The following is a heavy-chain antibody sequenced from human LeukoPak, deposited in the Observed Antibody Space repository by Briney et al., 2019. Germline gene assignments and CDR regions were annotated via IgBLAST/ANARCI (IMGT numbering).Heavy chain of an antibody. CDR1: GFTFSSYA. CDR3: ASIRLAAQLDSWDDAFDI. V-gene: IGHV3-30-3*01. J-gene: IGHJ3*02. D-gene: IGHD6-25*01. Sequence: PGGSLRLSCAASGFTFSSYAMHWVRQAPGKGLEWVAVISYDGSNKYYADSVKGRFTISRDNSKNTLYLQMNSLRAEDTAVYYCASIRLAAQLDSWDDAFDIWGQGTMVTVSS. CDR2: ISYDGSNK.